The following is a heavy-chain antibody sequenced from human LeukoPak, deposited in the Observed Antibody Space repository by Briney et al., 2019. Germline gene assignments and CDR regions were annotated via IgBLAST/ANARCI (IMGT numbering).Heavy chain of an antibody. CDR1: GYSFTSYW. CDR3: ARRLVGYSYGYSDY. Sequence: GESLKISCKGSGYSFTSYWIGWVRQIRGKGLEWMGIIYPGDSDTRYSPSFQGQVTISVDKSISTAYLQWSSLKASDTAMYYCARRLVGYSYGYSDYWGQGTLVTVSS. V-gene: IGHV5-51*01. D-gene: IGHD5-18*01. CDR2: IYPGDSDT. J-gene: IGHJ4*02.